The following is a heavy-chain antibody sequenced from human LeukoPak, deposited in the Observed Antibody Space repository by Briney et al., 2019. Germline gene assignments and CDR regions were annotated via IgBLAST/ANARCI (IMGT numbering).Heavy chain of an antibody. D-gene: IGHD1-1*01. V-gene: IGHV3-23*01. J-gene: IGHJ6*03. CDR3: AKGPDQERTYYYYMDV. CDR2: ISGSGHTT. Sequence: GGSLRLSCAASGFTFDDYGMSWVRQAPGKGLEWVSVISGSGHTTDYADSVKGRFTVSRDNSKNTLYLQMNSLRAEDTAVYYCAKGPDQERTYYYYMDVWGKGTTVTISS. CDR1: GFTFDDYG.